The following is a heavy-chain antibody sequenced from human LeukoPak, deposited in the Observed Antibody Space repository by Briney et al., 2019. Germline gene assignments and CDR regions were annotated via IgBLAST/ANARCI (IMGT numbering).Heavy chain of an antibody. Sequence: WXRQPPGXXLEWIGEINHSGSTNYNPSLKSRVTISVDTSKNQFSLKLSSVTAADTAVYYCARAMTTVEYWGQGTLVTVSS. CDR2: INHSGST. CDR3: ARAMTTVEY. V-gene: IGHV4-34*01. J-gene: IGHJ4*02. D-gene: IGHD4-4*01.